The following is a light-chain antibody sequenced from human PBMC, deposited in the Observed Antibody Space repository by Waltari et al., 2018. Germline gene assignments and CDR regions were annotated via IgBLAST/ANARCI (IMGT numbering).Light chain of an antibody. CDR3: MQATHWPLT. Sequence: DIVMTQSPLSLPVTLGQPASISCTSSQSLVHSDGKFYLNWFHQGPGQSPRRLIYKVSNRDSGVPDRFSGSGSGTDFTLTISRVEAEDVGMYYCMQATHWPLTFGQGTRVEIK. CDR2: KVS. J-gene: IGKJ1*01. CDR1: QSLVHSDGKFY. V-gene: IGKV2-30*02.